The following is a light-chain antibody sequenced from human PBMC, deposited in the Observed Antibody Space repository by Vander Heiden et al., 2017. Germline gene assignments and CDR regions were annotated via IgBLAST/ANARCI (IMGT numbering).Light chain of an antibody. CDR1: SSNIEPSG. Sequence: HSVLLQPPSAPGPPRQRVTISCSGSSSNIEPSGVNWYQQLPGTAPKLLIYANNQRPSGVPARFSGSKSGTSASLAIRGLQSADEADYYCAVWDDSLNGWVFGGGTKLTVL. CDR2: ANN. V-gene: IGLV1-44*01. CDR3: AVWDDSLNGWV. J-gene: IGLJ3*02.